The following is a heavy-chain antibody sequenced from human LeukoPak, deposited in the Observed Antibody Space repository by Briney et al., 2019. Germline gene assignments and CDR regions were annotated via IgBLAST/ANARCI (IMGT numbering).Heavy chain of an antibody. V-gene: IGHV1-69*06. D-gene: IGHD6-6*01. CDR2: IIPIFGTA. J-gene: IGHJ6*02. CDR1: GGTFSSYA. Sequence: SVKVSCKASGGTFSSYAISWVRQAPGQGLEWMGGIIPIFGTANYAQKFQGGVTITADKSTSTAYMELSSLRSEDTAVYYCARRTGHSSSSYYYYYGMDVWGQGTTVTVSS. CDR3: ARRTGHSSSSYYYYYGMDV.